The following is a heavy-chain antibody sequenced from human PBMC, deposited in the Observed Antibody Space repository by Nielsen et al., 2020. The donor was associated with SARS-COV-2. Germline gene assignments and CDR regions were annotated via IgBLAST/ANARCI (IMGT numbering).Heavy chain of an antibody. CDR1: GYSFSTYW. Sequence: KVSCKGSGYSFSTYWIGWVRQMPGQGLEWMGIIFPGDSDTKYSPSFQGQVTISADKSTSTAYLQWSSLKASDSAVYFCARQGSSDGDYYGLDIWGQGTAVTVSS. J-gene: IGHJ6*02. CDR3: ARQGSSDGDYYGLDI. CDR2: IFPGDSDT. V-gene: IGHV5-51*01. D-gene: IGHD6-19*01.